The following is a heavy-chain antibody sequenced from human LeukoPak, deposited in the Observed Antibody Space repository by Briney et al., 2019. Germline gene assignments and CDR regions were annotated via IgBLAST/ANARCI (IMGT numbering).Heavy chain of an antibody. V-gene: IGHV3-21*01. J-gene: IGHJ3*02. Sequence: PGGSLRLSCAASGFTFSSYSMNWVRQAPGKGLEWVSFISSSSSYIYYADSVKGRFTISRDNSKNTLYLQMNSLRAEDTAVYYCAREGKTMVRGVINFAFDIWGQGTMVTVSS. CDR3: AREGKTMVRGVINFAFDI. D-gene: IGHD3-10*01. CDR1: GFTFSSYS. CDR2: ISSSSSYI.